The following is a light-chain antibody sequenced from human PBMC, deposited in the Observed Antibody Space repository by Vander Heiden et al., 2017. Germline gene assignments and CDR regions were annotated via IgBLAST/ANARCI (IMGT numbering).Light chain of an antibody. J-gene: IGKJ1*01. CDR3: QWCGSSPRVCT. CDR1: QSANNNH. Sequence: EIVMTQSPVTLSFSPGERATLSCRASQSANNNHVAWYQQKLGQAPRVLIYGASNRATGIPDRFSGSGSGTDFTLTISRLEPEDFAVYYCQWCGSSPRVCTFGQGTKVDI. V-gene: IGKV3-20*01. CDR2: GAS.